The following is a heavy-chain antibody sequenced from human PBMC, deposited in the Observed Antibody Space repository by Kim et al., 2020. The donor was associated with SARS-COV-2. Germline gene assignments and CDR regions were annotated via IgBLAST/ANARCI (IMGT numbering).Heavy chain of an antibody. Sequence: SETLSLTCTVSGGSISSSSYYWGWIRQPPGKGLEWIGSIYYSGSTYYNPSLKSRVTISVDTSKNQFSLKLSSVTAADTAVYYCSRDGLLVYFDYWGQGTL. CDR2: IYYSGST. CDR3: SRDGLLVYFDY. J-gene: IGHJ4*02. D-gene: IGHD2-8*02. V-gene: IGHV4-39*07. CDR1: GGSISSSSYY.